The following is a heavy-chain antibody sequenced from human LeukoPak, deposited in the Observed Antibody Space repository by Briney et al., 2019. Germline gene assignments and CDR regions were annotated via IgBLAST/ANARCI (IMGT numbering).Heavy chain of an antibody. CDR3: ATGGLAAAGTF. CDR2: IYTSGST. Sequence: SETLSLTCTVSGGSISSYYWSWIRQPPEKGLEWIGHIYTSGSTNYNPSLKSRVTISVDTSKNQFSLKLSSVTAADTAVYYCATGGLAAAGTFWGQGTLVTVSS. CDR1: GGSISSYY. V-gene: IGHV4-4*08. D-gene: IGHD6-13*01. J-gene: IGHJ4*02.